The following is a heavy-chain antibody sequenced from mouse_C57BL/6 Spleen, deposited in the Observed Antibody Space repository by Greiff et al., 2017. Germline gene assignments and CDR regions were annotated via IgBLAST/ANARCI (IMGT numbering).Heavy chain of an antibody. CDR3: ARTGYDYYGSSPFGG. CDR1: GYTFTDYY. J-gene: IGHJ2*01. CDR2: INPNNGGT. V-gene: IGHV1-26*01. D-gene: IGHD1-1*01. Sequence: EVKLQQSGPELVKPGASVKISCKASGYTFTDYYMNWVKQSHGKSLEWIGDINPNNGGTSYNQKFKGKATLTVDKSSSTAYMELRSLTSEDSAVYYCARTGYDYYGSSPFGGWGQGTTLTVSS.